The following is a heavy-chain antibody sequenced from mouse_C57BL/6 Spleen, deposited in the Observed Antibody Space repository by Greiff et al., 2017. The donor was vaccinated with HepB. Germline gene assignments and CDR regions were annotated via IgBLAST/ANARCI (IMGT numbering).Heavy chain of an antibody. J-gene: IGHJ4*01. Sequence: QVHVKQSGAELARPGASVKLSCKASGYTFTSYGISWVKQRTGQGLEWIGEIYPRSGNTYYNEKFKGKATLTADKSSSTAYMELRSLTSEDSAVYFCARRGPHGAMDYWGQGTSVTVSS. V-gene: IGHV1-81*01. CDR2: IYPRSGNT. CDR3: ARRGPHGAMDY. CDR1: GYTFTSYG.